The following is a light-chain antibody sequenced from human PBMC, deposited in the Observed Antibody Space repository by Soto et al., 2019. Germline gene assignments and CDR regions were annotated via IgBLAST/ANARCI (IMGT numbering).Light chain of an antibody. V-gene: IGKV1-9*01. CDR1: QVISTS. J-gene: IGKJ5*01. CDR3: QQYYSYPLIT. Sequence: DIQLTQSPSFLSPSIGESVTITGRGSQVISTSLAWYQQKPGKAPKLLIYAASTLQSGVPSRFSGSGSGTDFTLTISCLQSEDFATYYCQQYYSYPLITFGQGTRLEI. CDR2: AAS.